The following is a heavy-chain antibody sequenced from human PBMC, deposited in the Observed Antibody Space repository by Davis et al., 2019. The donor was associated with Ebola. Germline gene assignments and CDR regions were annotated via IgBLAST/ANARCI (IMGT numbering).Heavy chain of an antibody. J-gene: IGHJ4*02. D-gene: IGHD1-26*01. CDR2: ISSDGSST. Sequence: GESLKISCAASGFTFSSYSMHWVRQGPGKGLVWVSRISSDGSSTSSADSVKGRFTISRDNAKNTLYLQMNSLRAEDTAIYYCARGNYYGFDYWGQGTLVKVSS. CDR1: GFTFSSYS. CDR3: ARGNYYGFDY. V-gene: IGHV3-74*01.